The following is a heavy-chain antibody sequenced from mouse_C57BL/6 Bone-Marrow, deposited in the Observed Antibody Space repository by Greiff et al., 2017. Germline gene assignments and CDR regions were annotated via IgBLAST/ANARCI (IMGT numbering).Heavy chain of an antibody. Sequence: QVQLQQPGAELVKPGASVKLSCKASGYTFTSYWMHWVKQRPGRGLEWIGRIDPNSGGTKYNEKFKSKATLTVDKPSSTAYMQLSSLTSEDSAVYYCARSIPLLLRSVLYAMDYWGQGTSVTVSS. J-gene: IGHJ4*01. CDR1: GYTFTSYW. V-gene: IGHV1-72*01. CDR2: IDPNSGGT. CDR3: ARSIPLLLRSVLYAMDY. D-gene: IGHD1-1*01.